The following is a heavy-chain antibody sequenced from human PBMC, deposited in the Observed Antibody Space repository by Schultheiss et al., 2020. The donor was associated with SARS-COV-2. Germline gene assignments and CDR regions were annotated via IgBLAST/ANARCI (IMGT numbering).Heavy chain of an antibody. Sequence: SETLSLTCAVSGGSIDSVDYFWSWVRQPPEKGLEWIGYIFYSGSTYYNPSLKSRLSISVDTSKNQFSLKLSSVTAADTAVYYCARGREGADGLDYWGQGTLVTVSS. CDR3: ARGREGADGLDY. J-gene: IGHJ4*02. CDR2: IFYSGST. CDR1: GGSIDSVDYF. V-gene: IGHV4-30-4*01.